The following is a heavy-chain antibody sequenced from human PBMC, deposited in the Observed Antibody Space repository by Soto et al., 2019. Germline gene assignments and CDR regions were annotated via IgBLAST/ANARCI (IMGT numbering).Heavy chain of an antibody. D-gene: IGHD2-15*01. Sequence: QVQLQQWGAGLLKPSETLSLTCAVYGGSFSGYYWSWIRQPPGKGLEWIGEINHSGSTNYNPSLKRRVTISVDTSKNQFALKLSSVTAADTAVYYCARARYCSGGSCGWGQGTLVTVSS. CDR3: ARARYCSGGSCG. J-gene: IGHJ4*02. CDR1: GGSFSGYY. V-gene: IGHV4-34*01. CDR2: INHSGST.